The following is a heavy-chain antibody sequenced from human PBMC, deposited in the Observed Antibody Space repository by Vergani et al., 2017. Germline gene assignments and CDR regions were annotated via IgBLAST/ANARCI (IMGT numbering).Heavy chain of an antibody. D-gene: IGHD3-22*01. CDR3: ASADYYDSSGYWYYFDY. Sequence: QVQLVQSGAEVKKPGASVKVSCKASGYTFTSYYMHWVRQAPGQGLEWMGIINPSGGSTSYAQKFQGRVTMTRDTSTSTVYMELSSLRSEDTAVYYCASADYYDSSGYWYYFDYWGQGTLVTVSS. CDR1: GYTFTSYY. J-gene: IGHJ4*02. V-gene: IGHV1-46*01. CDR2: INPSGGST.